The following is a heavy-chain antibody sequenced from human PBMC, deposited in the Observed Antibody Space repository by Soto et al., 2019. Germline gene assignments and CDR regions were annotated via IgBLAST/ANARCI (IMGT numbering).Heavy chain of an antibody. CDR1: GGSISSYY. D-gene: IGHD4-17*01. CDR3: VRSYGDYVRWFDP. V-gene: IGHV4-59*01. Sequence: SETLSLTCTVSGGSISSYYWSWIRQPPGKGLEWIGYIYYSGSTNYNPSLKSRVTISVDTSKNQFSLKLSSVTAADTAVYYCVRSYGDYVRWFDPWGQGTLVTVSS. CDR2: IYYSGST. J-gene: IGHJ5*02.